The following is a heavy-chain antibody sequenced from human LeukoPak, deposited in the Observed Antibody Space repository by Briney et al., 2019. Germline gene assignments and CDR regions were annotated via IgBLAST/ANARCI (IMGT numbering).Heavy chain of an antibody. CDR1: GYTFTGYY. CDR3: ARVDGSGRLAAPVIDY. D-gene: IGHD3-10*01. V-gene: IGHV7-4-1*02. J-gene: IGHJ4*02. Sequence: ASVKVSCKASGYTFTGYYMHWVRQAPGQGLEWMGWINTNTGNPTYAQGFTGRFVFSLDTSVSTAYLQISSLKAEDTAVYYCARVDGSGRLAAPVIDYWGQGTLVTVSS. CDR2: INTNTGNP.